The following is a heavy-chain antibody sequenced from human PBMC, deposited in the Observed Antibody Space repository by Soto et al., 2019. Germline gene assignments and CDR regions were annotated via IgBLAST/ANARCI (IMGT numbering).Heavy chain of an antibody. CDR1: GFTFSSYE. CDR3: ARGEGPHAPHSSGCLDY. Sequence: EVQLVESGGGLVQPGGSLRLSCAASGFTFSSYEMNWVRQAPGKGLEWVSYISSIGSTIYYADSMKGRFTISRDNAKSSLYLQMNSLRAEDTAVYYCARGEGPHAPHSSGCLDYWGQGTLVTVSS. CDR2: ISSIGSTI. V-gene: IGHV3-48*03. J-gene: IGHJ4*02. D-gene: IGHD6-19*01.